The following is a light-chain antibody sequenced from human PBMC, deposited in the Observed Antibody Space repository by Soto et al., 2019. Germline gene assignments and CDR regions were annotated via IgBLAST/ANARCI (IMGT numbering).Light chain of an antibody. CDR2: EGS. J-gene: IGLJ1*01. Sequence: QSALTQPASVSGSPGQSITISCTGTSSDVGSYNLVSWYQQHPGKAPKLMIYEGSKRPSGASNRFSGSKSGNTASLTISGLQAEDDADYYCCSYAGSSTPYGFGTGTKLTVL. CDR3: CSYAGSSTPYG. CDR1: SSDVGSYNL. V-gene: IGLV2-23*01.